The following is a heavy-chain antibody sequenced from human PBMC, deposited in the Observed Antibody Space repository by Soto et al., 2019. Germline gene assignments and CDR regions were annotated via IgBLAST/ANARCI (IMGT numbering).Heavy chain of an antibody. CDR2: IYTTGTT. D-gene: IGHD2-8*01. J-gene: IGHJ4*02. CDR3: ARLGTNGQTLDY. V-gene: IGHV4-4*07. Sequence: QVQLRESGPGLVKPSETLSLTCSVSGDSINDYFWTWIRQPAGKGLQWIGRIYTTGTTNYNPSLKSRVTVSVDTSKNHFALRLTSVTAADTAVYFCARLGTNGQTLDYWGQGALVTVS. CDR1: GDSINDYF.